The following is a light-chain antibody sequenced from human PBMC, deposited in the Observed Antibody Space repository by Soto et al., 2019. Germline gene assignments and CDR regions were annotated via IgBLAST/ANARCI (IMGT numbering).Light chain of an antibody. J-gene: IGKJ4*01. CDR3: QQHKMWPFT. CDR1: QSVNSA. V-gene: IGKV3-15*01. Sequence: EIVMTQSPATLSASPGESATLSCRASQSVNSALVWYQHKPGQAPRLLMYAGIIRATGIPARFSGSGSGSGTEFTLTISGLQSEDFAVYYCQQHKMWPFTFGGGTKVEIE. CDR2: AGI.